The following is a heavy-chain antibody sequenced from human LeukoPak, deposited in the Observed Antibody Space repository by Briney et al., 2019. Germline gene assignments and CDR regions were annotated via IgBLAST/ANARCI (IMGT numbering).Heavy chain of an antibody. CDR2: ISYDGSNK. Sequence: PGGSLRLSCAASGFTFSSYAMHWVRQAPGKGQEWVAVISYDGSNKYYADSVKGRFTISRDNSKNTLYLQMNSLRAEDTAVYYCARGIGDFWSGYLNWFDPWGQGTLVTVSS. V-gene: IGHV3-30*04. CDR1: GFTFSSYA. J-gene: IGHJ5*02. CDR3: ARGIGDFWSGYLNWFDP. D-gene: IGHD3-3*01.